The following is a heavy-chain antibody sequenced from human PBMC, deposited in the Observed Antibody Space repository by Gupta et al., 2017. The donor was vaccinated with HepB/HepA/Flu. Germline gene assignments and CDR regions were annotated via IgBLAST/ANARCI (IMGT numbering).Heavy chain of an antibody. V-gene: IGHV3-23*01. Sequence: EVQLLESGGGLVQPGGSLRLSCAASGFTFNNYAMSWVRQAPGKGLEWVSGISGAGESTYYADSVKGRFTISRDNSKNTLYLQMNSLRAEDTAVYYCAKDGQRLTMLRGVIIHYWGQGTLVTVSS. D-gene: IGHD3-10*01. CDR1: GFTFNNYA. CDR2: ISGAGEST. J-gene: IGHJ4*02. CDR3: AKDGQRLTMLRGVIIHY.